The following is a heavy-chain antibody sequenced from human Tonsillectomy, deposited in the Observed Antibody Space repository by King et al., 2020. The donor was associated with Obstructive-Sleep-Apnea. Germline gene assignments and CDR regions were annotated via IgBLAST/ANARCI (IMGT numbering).Heavy chain of an antibody. J-gene: IGHJ4*02. Sequence: QLVQSGAEVKKPGASLNVSCKTSGYTFTSYGISWVRQAPGQGLEWMGWITTYNDKTDYAQKLQGIVTMTTDTSPSTAYMELRSLRSDDTAVYYCARLYYFGSGSYYPLFDYWGQGTLVTVSS. CDR3: ARLYYFGSGSYYPLFDY. D-gene: IGHD3-10*01. CDR1: GYTFTSYG. CDR2: ITTYNDKT. V-gene: IGHV1-18*01.